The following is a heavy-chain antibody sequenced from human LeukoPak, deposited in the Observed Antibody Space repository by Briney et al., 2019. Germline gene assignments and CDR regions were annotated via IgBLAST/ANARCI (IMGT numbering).Heavy chain of an antibody. D-gene: IGHD3-10*01. CDR2: ISAYNGNT. Sequence: ASVKVSCKASGYTFTNYGISWVRQAPGQGLEWMGWISAYNGNTNYAQKLQGRVTMTTDTSTSTAYMELRSLRSDDTAVYYCARDLHYGSGSYYMNWGQGTLVSVSS. J-gene: IGHJ4*02. CDR1: GYTFTNYG. CDR3: ARDLHYGSGSYYMN. V-gene: IGHV1-18*01.